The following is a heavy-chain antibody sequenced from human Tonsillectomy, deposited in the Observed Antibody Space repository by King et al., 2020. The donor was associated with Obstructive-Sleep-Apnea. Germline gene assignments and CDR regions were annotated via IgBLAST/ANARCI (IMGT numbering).Heavy chain of an antibody. J-gene: IGHJ3*02. CDR3: ATLSGTTSGAFDI. CDR1: GFSFNNYG. D-gene: IGHD1-20*01. Sequence: VQLVESGGGVVQPGRSLRLSCVASGFSFNNYGMHWVRQIPGKGLEWVTFIRYDGSNKEYADSLKGRFTISRDNSKNTLYVQMNSLRTEDTAVYYCATLSGTTSGAFDIWGQGTMVTVSS. CDR2: IRYDGSNK. V-gene: IGHV3-30*02.